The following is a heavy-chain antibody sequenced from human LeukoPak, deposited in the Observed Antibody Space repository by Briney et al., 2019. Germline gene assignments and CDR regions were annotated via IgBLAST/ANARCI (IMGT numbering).Heavy chain of an antibody. D-gene: IGHD6-19*01. J-gene: IGHJ4*02. CDR2: IGTAGDT. Sequence: PGGSLRLSCAASGFTFSSYDMHWVRQATGKGLEWVSAIGTAGDTYYPGSVKGRFTISRENAKNSLYLQMNSLRAGDTAVYYCASSSGREDLVYWGQGTLVTVSS. CDR1: GFTFSSYD. V-gene: IGHV3-13*01. CDR3: ASSSGREDLVY.